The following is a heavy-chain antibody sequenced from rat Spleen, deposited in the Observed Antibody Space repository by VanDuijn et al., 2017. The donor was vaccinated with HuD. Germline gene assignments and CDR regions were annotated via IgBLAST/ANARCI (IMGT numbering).Heavy chain of an antibody. CDR1: GFTFNNYW. V-gene: IGHV5-31*01. D-gene: IGHD1-7*01. CDR3: TRDTLWGNGNYFDY. CDR2: ITNNGGRS. Sequence: EVQLVESGGGLVQPGRSLKLSCVASGFTFNNYWMTWIRQAPGQGLEWVASITNNGGRSYYPDSVKGRFTISRDNAKSTLYLQMNSLKSEDTATYYCTRDTLWGNGNYFDYWGQGVMVTVSS. J-gene: IGHJ2*01.